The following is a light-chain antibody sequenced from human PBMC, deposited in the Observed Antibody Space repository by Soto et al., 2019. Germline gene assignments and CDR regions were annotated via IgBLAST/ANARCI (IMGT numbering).Light chain of an antibody. CDR1: QSLAYIDGNPY. J-gene: IGKJ2*01. V-gene: IGKV2-30*01. Sequence: DVVMTQSPLSLPVTLGQPASISCRSSQSLAYIDGNPYLNWFHQRPGQSPRRLIYQVSNRDSGVPDRFSGSGTGTDCTMQLSRVEADDVGVYNCMQGTPWPPYTFGQGTKLEIK. CDR2: QVS. CDR3: MQGTPWPPYT.